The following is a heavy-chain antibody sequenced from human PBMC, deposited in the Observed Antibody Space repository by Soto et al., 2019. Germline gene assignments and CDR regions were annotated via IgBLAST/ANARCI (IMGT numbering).Heavy chain of an antibody. CDR3: ARGSLANSWYSPDY. J-gene: IGHJ4*02. Sequence: QVQLVQSGAEVKKPGSSVKVSCKASRGTFSSYTISWVRQAPGQGLEWMGRIIPILGIANYAQKFQGRVTITADKSTSTAYMELSSLRSEDTAVYYCARGSLANSWYSPDYWGQGTLVTVSS. CDR2: IIPILGIA. CDR1: RGTFSSYT. D-gene: IGHD2-15*01. V-gene: IGHV1-69*02.